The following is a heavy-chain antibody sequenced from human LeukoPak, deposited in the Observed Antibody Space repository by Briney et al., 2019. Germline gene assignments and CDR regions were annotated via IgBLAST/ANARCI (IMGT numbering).Heavy chain of an antibody. Sequence: SETLSLSCAVSDYSVTSAYYWGWIRQFPGKGLEWIGSIFHGETTYYNPSLESRVTISVDPSKNQFSLRLTSVTAADTAVYYCARHVKQQLVIYYFDYWGQGTLVTVSS. J-gene: IGHJ4*02. CDR2: IFHGETT. CDR3: ARHVKQQLVIYYFDY. D-gene: IGHD6-13*01. V-gene: IGHV4-38-2*01. CDR1: DYSVTSAYY.